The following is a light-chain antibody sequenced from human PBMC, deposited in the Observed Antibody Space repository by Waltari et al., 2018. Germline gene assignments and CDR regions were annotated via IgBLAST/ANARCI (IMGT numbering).Light chain of an antibody. Sequence: QSVLTQPPSASGTPGQRVTISCSGSSSNIGSNTVNWYQQLPGTAPKLLIYSNNRRPSGVPDRFSGSKSGTSASLAISGLQSEEEADYYCAAWDDSLNARVFGGGTKLTVL. V-gene: IGLV1-44*01. CDR2: SNN. CDR3: AAWDDSLNARV. CDR1: SSNIGSNT. J-gene: IGLJ3*02.